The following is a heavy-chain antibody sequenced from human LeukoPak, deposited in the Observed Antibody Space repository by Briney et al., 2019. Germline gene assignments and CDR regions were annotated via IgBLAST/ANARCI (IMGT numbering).Heavy chain of an antibody. CDR2: LHSNGNT. V-gene: IGHV4-59*04. CDR3: ARNPTGHPNWFDA. D-gene: IGHD1-14*01. CDR1: GGYISGFS. Sequence: SETLSLTCTLSGGYISGFSWAWVRQSPGKDLEWIATLHSNGNTYSNPSLKSRVTMSVDTSKNQFSLNLRSVTATDTAVYYCARNPTGHPNWFDAWGQRTLVTVSS. J-gene: IGHJ5*02.